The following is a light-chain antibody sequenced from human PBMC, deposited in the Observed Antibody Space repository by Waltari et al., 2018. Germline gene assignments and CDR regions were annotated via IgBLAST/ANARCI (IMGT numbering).Light chain of an antibody. CDR3: QQTYIMPLS. CDR2: AAS. CDR1: QTMSTY. Sequence: DIQLTQSPSSLSASVGDRVTITCRASQTMSTYLNWYQHKPGKAPELLVYAASTLKSGVPSRFSGSGSGTDFTLTITGLLPEDFATYYCQQTYIMPLSFGGGTKLEIK. J-gene: IGKJ4*01. V-gene: IGKV1-39*01.